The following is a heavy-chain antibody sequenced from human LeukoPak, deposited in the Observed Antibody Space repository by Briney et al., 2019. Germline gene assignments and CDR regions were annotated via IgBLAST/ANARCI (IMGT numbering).Heavy chain of an antibody. Sequence: GSLRLSCEASGFSFSSNGMSWVRQAPGEGLEWVPGFSASDGSRYYADSVKGRFTISRDNAKNSLYLQMNSLRAEDTAVYYCARDLLATPITISQWGCDYWGQGTLVTVSS. D-gene: IGHD6-19*01. J-gene: IGHJ4*02. CDR2: FSASDGSR. V-gene: IGHV3-23*01. CDR1: GFSFSSNG. CDR3: ARDLLATPITISQWGCDY.